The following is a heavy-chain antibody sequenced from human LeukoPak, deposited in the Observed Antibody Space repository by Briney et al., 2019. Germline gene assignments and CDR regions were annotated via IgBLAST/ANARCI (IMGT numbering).Heavy chain of an antibody. D-gene: IGHD5-24*01. CDR3: ARVADGDKYGGRDY. V-gene: IGHV3-30-3*01. Sequence: GGSLRLSCAASGFTSSSYAMHWVRQAPGKGLEWVAVISYDGSNKYYADSVKGRFTISRDNAKDTLYLQMNSLRVEDTAVYYCARVADGDKYGGRDYWGQGALVIVSS. CDR2: ISYDGSNK. J-gene: IGHJ4*02. CDR1: GFTSSSYA.